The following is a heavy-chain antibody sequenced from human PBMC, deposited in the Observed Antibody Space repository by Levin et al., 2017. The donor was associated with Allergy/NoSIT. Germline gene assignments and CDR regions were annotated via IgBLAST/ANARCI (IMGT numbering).Heavy chain of an antibody. V-gene: IGHV3-9*01. Sequence: GGSLRLSCAASGFTFDDYAMHWVRQVPGKGLEWVSGISWNSGSIGYGDSVKGRFIVSRDNPKSSLYLQMNSLRVEDTALYYCVKASRDRWAKNGYGDYNGMYQFEYWGQGTLVTVSS. CDR2: ISWNSGSI. CDR3: VKASRDRWAKNGYGDYNGMYQFEY. J-gene: IGHJ4*02. CDR1: GFTFDDYA. D-gene: IGHD4-17*01.